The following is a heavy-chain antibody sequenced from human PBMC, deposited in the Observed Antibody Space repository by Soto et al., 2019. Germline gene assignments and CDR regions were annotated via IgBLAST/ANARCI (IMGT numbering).Heavy chain of an antibody. D-gene: IGHD3-16*01. J-gene: IGHJ6*02. CDR2: IVVGSGNT. CDR3: AADGGAVDRGMDG. Sequence: QMQLVQSGPEVKKPGTSVKVSCKASGFTFTSSAVQWGRQARGQSLEWRGWIVVGSGNTNYAQKFQERVSITRDRCRGTDYMELTSLGSEDMVVYYCAADGGAVDRGMDGWGQRTTVTVS. V-gene: IGHV1-58*01. CDR1: GFTFTSSA.